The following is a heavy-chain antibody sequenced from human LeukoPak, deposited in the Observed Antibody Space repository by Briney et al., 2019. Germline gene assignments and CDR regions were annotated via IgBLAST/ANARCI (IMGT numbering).Heavy chain of an antibody. Sequence: SETLSLTCTVSGGSISNSCWDWIRQPAGKELEWIGRIYTSGTTHYNPSLQSRLTMSIDTSKNQLSLKLDSVTAADTAMYFCARDPGDYDHDWYFDLWGRGTLVTVSS. CDR1: GGSISNSC. D-gene: IGHD4-17*01. J-gene: IGHJ2*01. CDR3: ARDPGDYDHDWYFDL. CDR2: IYTSGTT. V-gene: IGHV4-4*07.